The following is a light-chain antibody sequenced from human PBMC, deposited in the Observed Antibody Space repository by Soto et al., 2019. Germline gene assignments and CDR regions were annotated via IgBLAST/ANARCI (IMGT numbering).Light chain of an antibody. CDR1: HSFNNW. CDR2: KAS. CDR3: KLYNSYSWT. Sequence: DIQMTQSPSTLSASVGDTVTITCRASHSFNNWLAWYQQKPGKAPKFLIYKASTLESGVPSRFSGSGSGTEFTLTNRRLQHDDFATYSCKLYNSYSWTFGPGTKVQIK. J-gene: IGKJ1*01. V-gene: IGKV1-5*03.